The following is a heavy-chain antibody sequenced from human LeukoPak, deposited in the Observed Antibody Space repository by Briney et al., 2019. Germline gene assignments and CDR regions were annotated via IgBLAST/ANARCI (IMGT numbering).Heavy chain of an antibody. CDR1: GGSFSGYY. CDR3: ATAPSDYYGSGSPARWFDP. CDR2: INHSGST. Sequence: PSEILSLTCAVYGGSFSGYYWSWIRQPPGKGLEWIGEINHSGSTNYNPSLKSRVTISVDTSKNQFSLKLSPVTAADTAVYYCATAPSDYYGSGSPARWFDPWGQGTLVTVSS. D-gene: IGHD3-10*01. J-gene: IGHJ5*02. V-gene: IGHV4-34*01.